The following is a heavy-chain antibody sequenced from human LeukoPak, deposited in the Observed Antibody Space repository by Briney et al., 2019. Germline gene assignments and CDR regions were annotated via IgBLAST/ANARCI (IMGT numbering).Heavy chain of an antibody. D-gene: IGHD6-19*01. CDR1: GYTFSGYY. Sequence: GASVKVSCKASGYTFSGYYMHWVRQAPGQGREWMGWINPKSGATNYAQKFQGRVTMTRDTSVSTAYMELSRLRSDDTAVYYCAREGGDSGWYRAYYHFMDVWGKGTTVTVSS. CDR2: INPKSGAT. V-gene: IGHV1-2*02. CDR3: AREGGDSGWYRAYYHFMDV. J-gene: IGHJ6*03.